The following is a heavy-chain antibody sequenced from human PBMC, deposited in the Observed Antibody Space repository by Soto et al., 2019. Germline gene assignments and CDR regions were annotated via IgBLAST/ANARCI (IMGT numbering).Heavy chain of an antibody. Sequence: SVKVSCKASGYIFTNYYIHWVRQAPGQGLEWMGGIIAIFGTANYAQKFQGRVTITGDESTSTAYMELSSLRSEDTAVYYCARDRILGEDIVAHEIAPSLNWGQGTLVT. CDR2: IIAIFGTA. CDR3: ARDRILGEDIVAHEIAPSLN. V-gene: IGHV1-69*13. D-gene: IGHD2-15*01. CDR1: GYIFTNYY. J-gene: IGHJ4*02.